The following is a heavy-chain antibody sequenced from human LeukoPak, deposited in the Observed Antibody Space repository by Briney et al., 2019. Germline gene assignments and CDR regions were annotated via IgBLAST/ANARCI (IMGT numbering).Heavy chain of an antibody. Sequence: SETLSLTCAVYGGSFSGYYWSWIRQPPGKGLEWIGEFNHSGSTNYNPSLKSRVTISVDTSKNQFSLKQSSVTAADTAVYYCARGRRIVVVITTNNWFDPWGQGTLVTVSS. J-gene: IGHJ5*02. CDR3: ARGRRIVVVITTNNWFDP. V-gene: IGHV4-34*01. CDR1: GGSFSGYY. CDR2: FNHSGST. D-gene: IGHD3-22*01.